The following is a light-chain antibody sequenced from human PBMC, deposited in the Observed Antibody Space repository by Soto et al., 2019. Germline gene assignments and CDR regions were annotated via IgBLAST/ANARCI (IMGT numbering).Light chain of an antibody. CDR3: CSDAGSSTHV. V-gene: IGLV2-23*02. CDR1: NSDVGSYNF. Sequence: QSVLTQPASVSGSPGQSITISCTRTNSDVGSYNFVSWYQQHPGKAPKVMIFEVSKRPSGVSDRFSGSKSGNTASLTISGLQAEDEADYYCCSDAGSSTHVFGTGTKVTVL. J-gene: IGLJ1*01. CDR2: EVS.